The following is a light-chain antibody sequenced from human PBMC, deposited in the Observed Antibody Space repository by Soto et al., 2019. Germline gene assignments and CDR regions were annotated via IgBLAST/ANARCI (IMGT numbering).Light chain of an antibody. CDR3: QQRSNWPLT. J-gene: IGKJ3*01. CDR2: DAS. CDR1: QSVSSY. V-gene: IGKV3-11*01. Sequence: EIVLTQSPATLSLSPGESATLSCRASQSVSSYLAWYQQKPGQAPRLLIYDASNRATGIPARFSGSGSGTDSTLTISSLEPEDFAVYYCQQRSNWPLTFGPGTKVDIK.